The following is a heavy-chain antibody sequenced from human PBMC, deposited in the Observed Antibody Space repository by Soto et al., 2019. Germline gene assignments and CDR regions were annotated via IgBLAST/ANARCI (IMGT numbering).Heavy chain of an antibody. D-gene: IGHD1-26*01. Sequence: SETLSLSCAVSGGSISSSDYYWGWIRQPPGKGLEWIGSTYYSGSTYYNPSLKSRVTISVDTSKNQFSLKLSSVTAADTAVYYCARDLVIVGATNLLLTIDSWGQGTPVTVSS. V-gene: IGHV4-39*02. J-gene: IGHJ4*02. CDR2: TYYSGST. CDR1: GGSISSSDYY. CDR3: ARDLVIVGATNLLLTIDS.